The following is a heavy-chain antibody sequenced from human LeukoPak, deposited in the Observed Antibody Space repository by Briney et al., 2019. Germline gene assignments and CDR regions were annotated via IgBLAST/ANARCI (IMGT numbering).Heavy chain of an antibody. CDR1: GDIVSSNGVA. CDR2: TYYRSKLFN. V-gene: IGHV6-1*01. Sequence: SQTLSLTCALSGDIVSSNGVAWHWIRQSPSRGLEWLERTYYRSKLFNDYAVSVNSRITISPDISKNQFSLQLNSVTPEDTAVYFCARGAWRSFDYWGQGTLVTVTS. J-gene: IGHJ4*02. CDR3: ARGAWRSFDY.